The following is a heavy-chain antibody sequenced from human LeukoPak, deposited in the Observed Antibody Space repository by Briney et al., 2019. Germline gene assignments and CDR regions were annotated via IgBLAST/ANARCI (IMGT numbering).Heavy chain of an antibody. J-gene: IGHJ4*02. V-gene: IGHV1-2*02. CDR3: ARPGYCTSVSCEGLDY. CDR2: TNPDSGGA. Sequence: ASVKVSCKTSGYTFTDYYIHWVRQAPGQGLEWMGWTNPDSGGARYAQRFQGRVTMTRDTSINTFYMELTSLRSDDTAVYYCARPGYCTSVSCEGLDYWGQGTLITVSS. CDR1: GYTFTDYY. D-gene: IGHD2-8*02.